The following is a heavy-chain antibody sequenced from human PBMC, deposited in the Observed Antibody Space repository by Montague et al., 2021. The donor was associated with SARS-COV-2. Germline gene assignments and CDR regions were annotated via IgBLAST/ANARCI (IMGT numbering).Heavy chain of an antibody. J-gene: IGHJ6*02. D-gene: IGHD2-8*01. CDR2: ISYDGSNK. Sequence: SLRLSCAASGFTFSSYGMHWVRQAPGKGLEWVAVISYDGSNKYYADSVKGRFTISRDNSKNTLYLQMNSLRAEDTAVYYCAKDFMSLMVYAMVYYYYGMDVWGQGTTVTGPS. V-gene: IGHV3-30*18. CDR3: AKDFMSLMVYAMVYYYYGMDV. CDR1: GFTFSSYG.